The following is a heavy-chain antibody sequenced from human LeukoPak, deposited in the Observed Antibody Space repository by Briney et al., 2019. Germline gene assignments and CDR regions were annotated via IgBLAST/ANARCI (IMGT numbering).Heavy chain of an antibody. Sequence: ASVKVSCKASGYTFTSYYMHWVRQAPGQGLEWMGIINPSGGSTSYAQKFQGRVTVTRDTSTSTVYMELSSLRSEDTAVYYCARSKPHGYCSSTSCYASYYFDYWGQGTLVTVSS. CDR3: ARSKPHGYCSSTSCYASYYFDY. J-gene: IGHJ4*02. CDR2: INPSGGST. D-gene: IGHD2-2*01. CDR1: GYTFTSYY. V-gene: IGHV1-46*01.